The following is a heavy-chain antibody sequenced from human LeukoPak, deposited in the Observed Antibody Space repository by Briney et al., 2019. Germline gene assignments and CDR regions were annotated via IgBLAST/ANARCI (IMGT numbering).Heavy chain of an antibody. CDR3: ARGGKIALAGTRSPQYFQH. D-gene: IGHD6-19*01. J-gene: IGHJ1*01. CDR2: ISSSSSTI. CDR1: GFTFSSYR. V-gene: IGHV3-48*01. Sequence: GGSLRLSCAASGFTFSSYRMNWVRQAPGKGLEWVSYISSSSSTIYYADSVKGRFTISRDNAKNSLYLQMNSLRPEDTAVYYCARGGKIALAGTRSPQYFQHWGQGTLVTVSS.